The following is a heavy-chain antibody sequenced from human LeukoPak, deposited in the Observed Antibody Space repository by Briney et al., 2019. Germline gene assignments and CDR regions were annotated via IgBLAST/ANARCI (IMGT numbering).Heavy chain of an antibody. D-gene: IGHD5-12*01. Sequence: GGALRLSCAASGFTFTYTWLNWVRQAPGKGLEWVGRIKNEDDGGATDSTTPVQDRFTISRDDSQATLYLQMNSLKTEDTAVYYCTTGGSVIVAGTRAFDIWGQGTMVTVSS. V-gene: IGHV3-15*07. CDR1: GFTFTYTW. J-gene: IGHJ3*02. CDR3: TTGGSVIVAGTRAFDI. CDR2: IKNEDDGGAT.